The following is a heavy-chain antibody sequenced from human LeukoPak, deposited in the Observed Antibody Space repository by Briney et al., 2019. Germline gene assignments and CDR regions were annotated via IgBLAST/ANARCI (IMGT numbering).Heavy chain of an antibody. CDR3: ARAQYQLLIDY. Sequence: PGGSLRLSYAASGFTFSSYWMHWVRQAPGKGLVWVSRINSDGSSTSYADSVKGRFTISRDNAKNTLYLQMNSLRAEDTAVYYCARAQYQLLIDYWGQGTLVTVSS. D-gene: IGHD2-2*01. V-gene: IGHV3-74*01. CDR2: INSDGSST. J-gene: IGHJ4*02. CDR1: GFTFSSYW.